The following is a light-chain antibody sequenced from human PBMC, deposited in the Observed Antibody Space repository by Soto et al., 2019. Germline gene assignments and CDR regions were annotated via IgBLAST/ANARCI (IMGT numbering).Light chain of an antibody. J-gene: IGLJ3*02. V-gene: IGLV1-40*01. Sequence: QSVLTQPPSVSGAPGQRVTISCTGSSSNIGAGYDVQWYQQLPGTAPKLLIYGNNNRPSGVPDRFSGSKSGTSASLAITGLLAEDEADYYCQSYDSSLSGVFGGGTKVTVL. CDR2: GNN. CDR3: QSYDSSLSGV. CDR1: SSNIGAGYD.